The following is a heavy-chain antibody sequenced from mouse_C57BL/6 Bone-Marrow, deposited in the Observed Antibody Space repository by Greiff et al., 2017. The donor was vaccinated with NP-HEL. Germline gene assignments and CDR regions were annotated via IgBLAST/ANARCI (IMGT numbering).Heavy chain of an antibody. CDR3: ARCPLITTVGTPYYVDY. Sequence: EVQLQQSVAELVRPGASVKLSCTASGFNIKNTYMHWVKQRPEQGLEWIGRIDPANGNTKYAPKFQGKATITADTSSNTAYLQLSSLTSEDTAIYYCARCPLITTVGTPYYVDYWGQGTTLTVSS. CDR1: GFNIKNTY. D-gene: IGHD1-1*01. V-gene: IGHV14-3*01. CDR2: IDPANGNT. J-gene: IGHJ2*01.